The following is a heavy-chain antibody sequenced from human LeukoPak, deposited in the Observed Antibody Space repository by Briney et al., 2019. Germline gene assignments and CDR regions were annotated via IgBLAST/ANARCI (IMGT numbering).Heavy chain of an antibody. V-gene: IGHV4-39*01. J-gene: IGHJ4*02. Sequence: SETLSLTCTVSGGSISSSDYYWGWIRQPPGERLEWIWTIYYNGNTYYNPSLQSRVIISVDTSKNQFSLKLTSVTAPDTAVYYCARTVGTHRFDYWGQGILVTVSS. CDR1: GGSISSSDYY. D-gene: IGHD4-23*01. CDR2: IYYNGNT. CDR3: ARTVGTHRFDY.